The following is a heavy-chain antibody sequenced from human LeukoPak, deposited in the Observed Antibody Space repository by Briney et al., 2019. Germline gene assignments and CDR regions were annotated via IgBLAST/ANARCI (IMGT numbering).Heavy chain of an antibody. Sequence: SQTLSLTCTVSGGSISSGSYYWSWIRQPPGKGLEWIGEINHSGSTNYNPSLKSRVTISVDTSKNQFSLKLSSVTAADTAVYYCAREGGSSWYSRDFYYIDVWGKGTTVTVSS. CDR3: AREGGSSWYSRDFYYIDV. CDR1: GGSISSGSYY. CDR2: INHSGST. D-gene: IGHD6-13*01. V-gene: IGHV4-39*07. J-gene: IGHJ6*03.